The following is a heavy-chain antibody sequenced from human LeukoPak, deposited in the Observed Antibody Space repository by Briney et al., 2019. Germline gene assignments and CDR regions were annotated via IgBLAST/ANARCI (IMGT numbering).Heavy chain of an antibody. CDR3: TTELGGYEIDY. J-gene: IGHJ4*02. CDR2: IKSKTGGGTT. D-gene: IGHD5-12*01. V-gene: IGHV3-15*01. CDR1: GFTFSNSW. Sequence: GGSLRLSCAASGFTFSNSWMSWVRQAPGKGLEWVGRIKSKTGGGTTDYAARVKGRFTISRDDSKNTLYLQMNSLKTEDTAVYYCTTELGGYEIDYWAREPWSPSPQ.